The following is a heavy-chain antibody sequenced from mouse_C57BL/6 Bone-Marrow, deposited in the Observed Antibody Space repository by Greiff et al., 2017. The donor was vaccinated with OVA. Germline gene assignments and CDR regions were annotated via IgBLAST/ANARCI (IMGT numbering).Heavy chain of an antibody. J-gene: IGHJ1*03. CDR3: ARRAYYYGSSYWYFDV. Sequence: QVQLQQPGAELVKPGASVKLSCKASGYTFTSYWMQWVKQRPGQGLEWIGEIDPSDSYTNYNQKFKGKATLTVDTSSSTAYMQLSSLTSEDSAVYYCARRAYYYGSSYWYFDVWGTGTTVT. D-gene: IGHD1-1*01. V-gene: IGHV1-50*01. CDR1: GYTFTSYW. CDR2: IDPSDSYT.